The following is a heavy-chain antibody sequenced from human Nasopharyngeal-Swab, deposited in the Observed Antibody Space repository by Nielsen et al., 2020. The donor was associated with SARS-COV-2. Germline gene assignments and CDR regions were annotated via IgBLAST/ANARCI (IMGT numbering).Heavy chain of an antibody. CDR1: GLTLRTND. J-gene: IGHJ4*02. CDR2: ISGSSSAT. V-gene: IGHV3-48*02. CDR3: ARGWLAD. Sequence: GESLKISCAASGLTLRTNDINWVRVAAGKGLEWVSYISGSSSATYYADSVEGRFTISRDNAKNSLHLQMNSLRDDDTAVYYCARGWLADWGQGTPVTVSS. D-gene: IGHD3-9*01.